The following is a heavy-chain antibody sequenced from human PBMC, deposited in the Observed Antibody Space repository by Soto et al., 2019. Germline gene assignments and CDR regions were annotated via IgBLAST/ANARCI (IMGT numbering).Heavy chain of an antibody. D-gene: IGHD3-22*01. Sequence: ASVKVSCKASGYTFSGYYMHWVRQAPGQGLEWMGWINPKSGGTKYAQKFQGRVTMSVDASRNQFSLKLTSMTAADTAVYYCARLGGYVSVGYYYLWDSWGQGTLVTVSS. CDR2: INPKSGGT. CDR1: GYTFSGYY. CDR3: ARLGGYVSVGYYYLWDS. V-gene: IGHV1-2*02. J-gene: IGHJ4*02.